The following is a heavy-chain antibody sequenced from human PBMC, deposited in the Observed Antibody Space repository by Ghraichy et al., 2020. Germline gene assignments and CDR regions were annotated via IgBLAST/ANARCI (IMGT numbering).Heavy chain of an antibody. Sequence: SETLSLTCGVSGGSLSGHYYWNWIRQTPGGGLEWIGEVKRNGDTNYTPSLESRVTISIDTSRNQFSLRLTSVTAADTGVYYCARGPLYCSPAFCHPFHSLHHMEGWGEGTTVTVSS. V-gene: IGHV4-34*01. CDR3: ARGPLYCSPAFCHPFHSLHHMEG. J-gene: IGHJ6*01. D-gene: IGHD2-15*01. CDR2: VKRNGDT. CDR1: GGSLSGHYY.